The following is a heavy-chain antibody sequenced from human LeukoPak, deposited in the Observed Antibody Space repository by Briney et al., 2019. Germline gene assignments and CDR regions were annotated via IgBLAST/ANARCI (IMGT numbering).Heavy chain of an antibody. V-gene: IGHV3-23*01. CDR2: MSGSGGST. J-gene: IGHJ4*02. CDR1: GFTFSNYA. CDR3: ARVNKIRYYDFWSGSGGDFDY. D-gene: IGHD3-3*01. Sequence: GGSLRPSCAASGFTFSNYAMSWVRQAPGKGLEWVSAMSGSGGSTYYADSVKGRFTISRDNSKNTLYLQMNSLRAEDTAVYYCARVNKIRYYDFWSGSGGDFDYWGQGTLVTVSS.